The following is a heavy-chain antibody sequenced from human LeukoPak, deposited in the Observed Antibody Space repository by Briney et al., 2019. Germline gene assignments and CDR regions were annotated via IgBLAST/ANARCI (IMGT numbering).Heavy chain of an antibody. V-gene: IGHV5-51*01. D-gene: IGHD6-6*01. CDR3: ARRSVWSSSSTTYYYFDY. J-gene: IGHJ4*02. CDR2: INPGDSDT. CDR1: GYSFTSSW. Sequence: GESLKISCQASGYSFTSSWIGWARQMPGKGLEWMAIINPGDSDTRYSPSFQGQVTISADKSISTVYLQWGSLKASDTAMYYCARRSVWSSSSTTYYYFDYWGQGTLVTVSS.